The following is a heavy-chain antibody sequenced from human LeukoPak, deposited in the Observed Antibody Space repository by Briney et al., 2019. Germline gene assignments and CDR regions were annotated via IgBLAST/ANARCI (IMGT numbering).Heavy chain of an antibody. CDR3: AKDRYGDYVYYYMDV. Sequence: ASVKVSCKASGYTFTSYYMHWVRQAPGQGLEWMGIINPSGGSTSYAQKFQGRVTMTRDMSTSTVYMELSRLTSDDTAVYYCAKDRYGDYVYYYMDVWGKGTTVSVSS. V-gene: IGHV1-46*01. D-gene: IGHD4-17*01. J-gene: IGHJ6*03. CDR2: INPSGGST. CDR1: GYTFTSYY.